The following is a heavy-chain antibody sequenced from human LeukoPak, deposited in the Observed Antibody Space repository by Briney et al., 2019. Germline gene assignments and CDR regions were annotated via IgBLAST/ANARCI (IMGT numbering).Heavy chain of an antibody. V-gene: IGHV1-46*01. CDR1: GYTFTSYY. CDR3: ASSERSYYGMDV. Sequence: GASVKVSCKASGYTFTSYYIHWVRQAPGQGLEWMGIINPSGGSTSYAQKFQGRVTMTRDTSTSTVYMELSSLRSEDTAVYYCASSERSYYGMDVWGKGTTVTVSS. CDR2: INPSGGST. D-gene: IGHD1-1*01. J-gene: IGHJ6*04.